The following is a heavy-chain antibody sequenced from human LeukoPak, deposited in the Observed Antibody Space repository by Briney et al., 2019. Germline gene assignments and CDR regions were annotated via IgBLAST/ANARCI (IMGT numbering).Heavy chain of an antibody. Sequence: GASLRLSCAASGFTFSSYAMSWVRQAPGKGLEWVSAISGSGGSTHYADSVKGRFTISRDNSKNTLYLQMNSLRAEDTAVYYCAKDPTSSARRNWFDPWGQGTLVTVSS. CDR3: AKDPTSSARRNWFDP. CDR1: GFTFSSYA. J-gene: IGHJ5*02. CDR2: ISGSGGST. D-gene: IGHD2-2*01. V-gene: IGHV3-23*01.